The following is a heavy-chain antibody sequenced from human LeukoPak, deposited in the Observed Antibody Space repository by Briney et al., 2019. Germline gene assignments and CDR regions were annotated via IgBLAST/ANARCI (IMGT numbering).Heavy chain of an antibody. V-gene: IGHV3-21*01. CDR1: GFTFRPYS. D-gene: IGHD7-27*01. CDR2: ISSSGSYI. CDR3: ARDGEGGYFDY. J-gene: IGHJ4*02. Sequence: GGSLRLSCAASGFTFRPYSMSWVRVRQPPGKGLEWVSSISSSGSYIYQPDSVKGRFTISRDNAKNSLYLEMNSLRAEDTAVYYCARDGEGGYFDYWGQGTLVTVSS.